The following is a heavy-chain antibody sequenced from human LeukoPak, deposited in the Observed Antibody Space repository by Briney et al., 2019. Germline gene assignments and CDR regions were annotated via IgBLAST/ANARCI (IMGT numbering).Heavy chain of an antibody. D-gene: IGHD4-23*01. CDR3: ARDLLNEGNHLDY. J-gene: IGHJ4*02. CDR1: GGSFSGFY. CDR2: INHSGST. V-gene: IGHV4-34*01. Sequence: SETLSLTCAVYGGSFSGFYWSWIRQPPGKGLEWIGEINHSGSTNYNPSLKSRVTISVDTSKNQFSLKLSSVTAADTAVYYCARDLLNEGNHLDYWGQGTLVTVSS.